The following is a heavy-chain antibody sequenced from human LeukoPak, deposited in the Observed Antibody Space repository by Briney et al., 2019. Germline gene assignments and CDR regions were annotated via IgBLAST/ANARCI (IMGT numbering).Heavy chain of an antibody. CDR2: ISYDGSNK. D-gene: IGHD1-26*01. Sequence: TGGSLRLPCAASGFTFSSYGMHWVRQAPGKGLEWVAVISYDGSNKYYADSVKGRFTISRDNSKNTLYLQMNSLRAEDTAVYYCAKGEVPGDYWGQGTLVTVSS. J-gene: IGHJ4*02. CDR1: GFTFSSYG. CDR3: AKGEVPGDY. V-gene: IGHV3-30*18.